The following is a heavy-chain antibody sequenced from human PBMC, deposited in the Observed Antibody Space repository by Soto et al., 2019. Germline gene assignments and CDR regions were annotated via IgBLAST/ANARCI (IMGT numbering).Heavy chain of an antibody. J-gene: IGHJ6*02. CDR2: IKQDGSEK. V-gene: IGHV3-7*01. CDR3: ARDFLIVGGYYYYGMDV. D-gene: IGHD3-22*01. Sequence: PGGSLRLSCAASGFTFSSYWLSWVRQAPGKGLEWVANIKQDGSEKYYVDSVKGRFTISRDNAKNSLYLQMNSLRAEDTAVYYCARDFLIVGGYYYYGMDVWGQGTTVTVSS. CDR1: GFTFSSYW.